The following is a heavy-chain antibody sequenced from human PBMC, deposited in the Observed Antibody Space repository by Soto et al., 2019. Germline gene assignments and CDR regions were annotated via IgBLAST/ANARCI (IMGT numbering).Heavy chain of an antibody. V-gene: IGHV3-11*01. J-gene: IGHJ4*02. Sequence: QVHLVESGGGLVKPGGSLRLSCIASGFIFSDYDMSWIRQAPGKGLEWVSDISNSGRITHHADSVEGRFTIARDNAKDSLCLQMNSLRPEDSAIYYCSRYHGGGGLTLEYWCQGTLVTVSS. D-gene: IGHD3-16*01. CDR2: ISNSGRIT. CDR3: SRYHGGGGLTLEY. CDR1: GFIFSDYD.